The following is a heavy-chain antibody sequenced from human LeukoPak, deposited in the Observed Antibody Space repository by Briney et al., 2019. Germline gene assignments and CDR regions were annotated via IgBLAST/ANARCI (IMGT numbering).Heavy chain of an antibody. J-gene: IGHJ3*02. CDR1: GFTFDDYA. CDR2: ISWNSGSI. Sequence: QPGRSLRLSCAASGFTFDDYAMHWVRQAPGKGLEWVSGISWNSGSIGYADSVKGRFTISRDNAKNPLYLQMNSLRAEDTALYYCAKGGYYFSDAFDIWGQGTMVTVSS. D-gene: IGHD3-22*01. CDR3: AKGGYYFSDAFDI. V-gene: IGHV3-9*01.